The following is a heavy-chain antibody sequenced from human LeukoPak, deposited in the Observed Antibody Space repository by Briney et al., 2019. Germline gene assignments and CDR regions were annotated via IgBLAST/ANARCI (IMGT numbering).Heavy chain of an antibody. Sequence: ASVTVSCKASGYTFTNYGISWVRQAPGQGLEWMGWISAYNGNTNYAQKLRGRVTMTRDTSTSTAYMELRSLRSDDTAVYYCARDEGYCTSTTCYFPDYWGQGTLVTVSS. V-gene: IGHV1-18*04. CDR3: ARDEGYCTSTTCYFPDY. D-gene: IGHD2-2*01. J-gene: IGHJ4*02. CDR2: ISAYNGNT. CDR1: GYTFTNYG.